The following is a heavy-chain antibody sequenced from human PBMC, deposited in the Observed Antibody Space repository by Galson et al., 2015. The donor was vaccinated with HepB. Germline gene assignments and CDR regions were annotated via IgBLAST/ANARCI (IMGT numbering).Heavy chain of an antibody. Sequence: SLRLSCAASGFTFSSYAMSWVRQAPGKGLEWVSGITGSGGSTYYAESVKGRFTISRDNSKNTLYLQMNSLRAEDTAVYYCARLDWNDVGYWGQGTLVTVSS. CDR1: GFTFSSYA. D-gene: IGHD1-1*01. J-gene: IGHJ4*02. CDR3: ARLDWNDVGY. V-gene: IGHV3-23*01. CDR2: ITGSGGST.